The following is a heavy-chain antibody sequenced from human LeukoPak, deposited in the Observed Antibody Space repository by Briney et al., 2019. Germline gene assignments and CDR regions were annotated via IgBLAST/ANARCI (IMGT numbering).Heavy chain of an antibody. V-gene: IGHV4-59*08. D-gene: IGHD2-15*01. CDR1: GGSISSYY. CDR3: AGLRWWPSWFDP. J-gene: IGHJ5*02. Sequence: SETLSLTCTVSGGSISSYYWSWIRQPPGKGLEWIGYIYYSGSTNYNPSLKSRVTISVDTSKNQFSLKLSSVTAADTAVYYCAGLRWWPSWFDPWGQGTLVTVSS. CDR2: IYYSGST.